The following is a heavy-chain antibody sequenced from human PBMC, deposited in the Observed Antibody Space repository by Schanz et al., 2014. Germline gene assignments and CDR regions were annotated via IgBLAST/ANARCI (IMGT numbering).Heavy chain of an antibody. J-gene: IGHJ4*02. CDR3: ARANYRREIYFDY. CDR1: GFTFSSYA. D-gene: IGHD3-10*01. Sequence: VQLLESGGGLVQPGGSLRLSCAASGFTFSSYAMHWVRQAPGKGLEWVAVIWNNGVTKYYADSVRGRFTISRDNAKNPLYLQMNSLGAEDTAGYYCARANYRREIYFDYWGRGTLVTVSS. CDR2: IWNNGVTK. V-gene: IGHV3-33*08.